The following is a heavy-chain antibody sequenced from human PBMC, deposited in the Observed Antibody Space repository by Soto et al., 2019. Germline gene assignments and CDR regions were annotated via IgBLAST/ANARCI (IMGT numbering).Heavy chain of an antibody. CDR2: IKSNTDGGTT. V-gene: IGHV3-15*01. CDR3: TPDPILAAAGGSDP. CDR1: GFTFIYAW. Sequence: EVQLLESGGGLVQPGGSLRLSCAASGFTFIYAWMNWVLQAPGKGPEWVGHIKSNTDGGTTDYAAPVNGRFTISRDDSKTTLYLQMNSLKTEDTAVYYCTPDPILAAAGGSDPWGQGTLVTVSS. D-gene: IGHD6-13*01. J-gene: IGHJ5*02.